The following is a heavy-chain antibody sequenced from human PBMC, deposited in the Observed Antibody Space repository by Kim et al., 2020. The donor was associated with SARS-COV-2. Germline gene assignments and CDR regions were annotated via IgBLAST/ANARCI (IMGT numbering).Heavy chain of an antibody. CDR1: GFTFSSYA. Sequence: GGSLRLSCAASGFTFSSYAMHWVRQAPGKGLEWVAVISYDGSNKYYADSVKGRFTISRDNSKNTLYLQMNSLRAEDTAVYYCARPFSAMVTLGAFDIWGQGTMVTVSS. V-gene: IGHV3-30-3*01. J-gene: IGHJ3*02. CDR2: ISYDGSNK. D-gene: IGHD5-18*01. CDR3: ARPFSAMVTLGAFDI.